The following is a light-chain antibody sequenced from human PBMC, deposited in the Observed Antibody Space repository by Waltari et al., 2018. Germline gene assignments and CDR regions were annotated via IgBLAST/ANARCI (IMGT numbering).Light chain of an antibody. V-gene: IGLV1-44*01. CDR2: ANS. CDR1: TSKIGTNT. CDR3: ATWDDNLSGRV. J-gene: IGLJ2*01. Sequence: QSVLTQPPSTAGTTGQTVTIPCSGRTSKIGTNTFIGYQPLPGTAPKTVIFANSHRPSGVPDRFSASKSGTSASLVISGFQSEDEADYFCATWDDNLSGRVFGGGTKVTVL.